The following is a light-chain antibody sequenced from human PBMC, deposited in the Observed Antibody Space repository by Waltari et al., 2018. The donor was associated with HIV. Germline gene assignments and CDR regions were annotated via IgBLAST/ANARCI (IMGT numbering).Light chain of an antibody. CDR2: EGS. CDR1: SSDVGGYNF. CDR3: CSYTSSNTYV. V-gene: IGLV2-23*01. J-gene: IGLJ1*01. Sequence: QSALTQPASVSGSPGQAITISCTGTSSDVGGYNFVSWYQQHPGKAPKLMIYEGSKRPSGVSNRFSGSKSGNTASLTISGLQAEDEADYYCCSYTSSNTYVFGTGTDVSVL.